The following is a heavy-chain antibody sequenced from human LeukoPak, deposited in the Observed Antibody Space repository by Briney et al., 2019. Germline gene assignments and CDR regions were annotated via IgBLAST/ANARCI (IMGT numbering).Heavy chain of an antibody. V-gene: IGHV3-9*01. CDR1: GFTFDDYG. CDR3: AKDIGAYYYYGMDV. J-gene: IGHJ6*02. Sequence: PGGSLRLSCAASGFTFDDYGMHWVRQAPGKGLEWVSGISWNSGSIGYADSVKGRFTISRDNAKNSLYLQMNSLRAEDTALYYCAKDIGAYYYYGMDVWGQGTTVTVSS. CDR2: ISWNSGSI.